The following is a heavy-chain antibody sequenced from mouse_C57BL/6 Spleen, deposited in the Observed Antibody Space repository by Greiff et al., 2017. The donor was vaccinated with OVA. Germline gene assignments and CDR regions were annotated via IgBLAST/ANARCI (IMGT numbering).Heavy chain of an antibody. CDR2: INPYNGDT. CDR1: GYSFTGYF. Sequence: EVQLQQSGPELVKPGDSVKISCKASGYSFTGYFMNWVMQSHGKSLEWIGRINPYNGDTFYNQKFKGKATLTVDKSSSTAHMELRRLTSEDSAVYYCARRGTSGYFDVWGTGTTVTVSS. CDR3: ARRGTSGYFDV. D-gene: IGHD2-14*01. J-gene: IGHJ1*03. V-gene: IGHV1-20*01.